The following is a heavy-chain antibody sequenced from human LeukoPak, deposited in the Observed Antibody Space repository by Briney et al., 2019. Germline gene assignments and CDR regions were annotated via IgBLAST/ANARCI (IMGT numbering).Heavy chain of an antibody. D-gene: IGHD3-10*01. J-gene: IGHJ4*02. CDR1: GGSVSSTTYF. Sequence: SETLSLTCTVSGGSVSSTTYFWSWIRQPPGKGLEWIASINYSGSTYYNPSLKSRVTISVDTSENQFSLKLSSVTAADTAVYYCARYVVYGSGKYYFDYWGQGALVTVSS. CDR3: ARYVVYGSGKYYFDY. V-gene: IGHV4-39*01. CDR2: INYSGST.